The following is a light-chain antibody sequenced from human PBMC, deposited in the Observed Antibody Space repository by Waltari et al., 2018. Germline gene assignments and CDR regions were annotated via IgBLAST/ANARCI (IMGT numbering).Light chain of an antibody. Sequence: QSPSSLSASIGDRVTMTCRASQNIANYLSWYQQKLGQAPKLLVYAASRLQKGVPSRFSARGSGTDFTLIINGLRPEDIATYYCHQTYTALVTFGPGTKVDV. CDR1: QNIANY. V-gene: IGKV1-39*01. J-gene: IGKJ3*01. CDR3: HQTYTALVT. CDR2: AAS.